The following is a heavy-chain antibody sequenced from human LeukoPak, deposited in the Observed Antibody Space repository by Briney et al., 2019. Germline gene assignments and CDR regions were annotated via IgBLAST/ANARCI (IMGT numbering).Heavy chain of an antibody. CDR1: GFTFGDNA. D-gene: IGHD3-22*01. V-gene: IGHV3-43D*03. CDR3: ARDNDSSGYYYP. Sequence: GGSLRLSCAASGFTFGDNAMHWVRQPPGKGLEWLSFISWNGHHSYYGDSVKGRFTISRDNAKNSLYLQMNSLRAEDTAVYYCARDNDSSGYYYPWGQGTLVTVSS. J-gene: IGHJ5*02. CDR2: ISWNGHHS.